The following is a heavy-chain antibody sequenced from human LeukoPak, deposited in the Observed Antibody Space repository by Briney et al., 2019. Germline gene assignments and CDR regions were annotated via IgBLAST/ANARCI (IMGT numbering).Heavy chain of an antibody. J-gene: IGHJ4*02. D-gene: IGHD3-22*01. CDR1: GYTFTGYY. V-gene: IGHV1-2*06. CDR3: ARASGVTMLVVNDY. CDR2: INPNSGGT. Sequence: GASVKVSCKASGYTFTGYYMHWVRQAPGRGLEWMGRINPNSGGTNYAQKFQGRVTMTRDTSISTAYMELSRLRSDDTAVYYCARASGVTMLVVNDYWGKGTLVTVSS.